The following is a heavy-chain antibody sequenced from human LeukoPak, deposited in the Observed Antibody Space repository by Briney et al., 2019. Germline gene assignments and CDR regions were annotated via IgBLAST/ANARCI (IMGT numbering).Heavy chain of an antibody. CDR1: GFTFSSYW. V-gene: IGHV3-7*01. D-gene: IGHD3-22*01. J-gene: IGHJ4*02. CDR3: ARHYDSTAYSLDY. CDR2: IKQDGSQK. Sequence: PGGSLRLSCAASGFTFSSYWMTWVRQAPGKGLEWVANIKQDGSQKFYLDSVKGRFTISRDNAKESLFLQMNSLRAEDTAVYYCARHYDSTAYSLDYWGQGTLVTVPS.